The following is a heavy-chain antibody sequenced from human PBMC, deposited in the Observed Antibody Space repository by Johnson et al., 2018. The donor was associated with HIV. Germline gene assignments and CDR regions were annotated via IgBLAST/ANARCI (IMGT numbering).Heavy chain of an antibody. V-gene: IGHV3-53*01. Sequence: EQLVESGGGLIQPGGSLRLSCAASGFTVSSNYMSWVRQAPGKGLEWVSVIYSGGSTYYADSVKGRFTISRDNSKNTLYLQMNSLRAEDTAVYYWARALGNWNFYDAFDIWGQGTMVTVSS. CDR1: GFTVSSNY. CDR3: ARALGNWNFYDAFDI. D-gene: IGHD1-7*01. CDR2: IYSGGST. J-gene: IGHJ3*02.